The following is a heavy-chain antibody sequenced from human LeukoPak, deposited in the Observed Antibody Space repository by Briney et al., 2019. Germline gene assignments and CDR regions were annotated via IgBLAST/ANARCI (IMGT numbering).Heavy chain of an antibody. J-gene: IGHJ4*02. CDR3: ARFRFFYDSSGYYFYY. CDR1: GFTFSSYW. Sequence: GGSLRLSCAASGFTFSSYWMSWVRQAPGKGLEWVANIKQDGSEKYYVDSVKGRFTISRDNAKNSLYLQMNSLRAEDTAVYYCARFRFFYDSSGYYFYYWGQGTLVTVSS. D-gene: IGHD3-22*01. CDR2: IKQDGSEK. V-gene: IGHV3-7*01.